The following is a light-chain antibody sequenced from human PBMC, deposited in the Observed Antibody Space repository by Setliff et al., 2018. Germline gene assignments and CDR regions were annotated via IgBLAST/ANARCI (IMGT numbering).Light chain of an antibody. V-gene: IGLV1-47*01. CDR3: AAWDDSLRGYV. CDR1: SSNTRNNY. J-gene: IGLJ1*01. Sequence: QSVLTQPPSTSGPPGQRVTMSCSGSSSNTRNNYVYWYQQVPGTAPQLLIYNNDKRPSGVPDRFSGSKSGTSASLAISGLRSEDEADYYCAAWDDSLRGYVFGTGTKVTVL. CDR2: NND.